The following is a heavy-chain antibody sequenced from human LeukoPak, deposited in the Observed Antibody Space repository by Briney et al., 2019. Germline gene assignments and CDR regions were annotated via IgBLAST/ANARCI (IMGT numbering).Heavy chain of an antibody. CDR3: ARDPLLWELPSDY. D-gene: IGHD1-26*01. CDR1: GFTFSTFW. V-gene: IGHV3-74*03. J-gene: IGHJ4*02. Sequence: PGGSLRLSCVASGFTFSTFWMHWVRQAPGKGQMWVSQINNDGSDTKYADSVKGRFTISRDNAKNTLYLQMNSLRAEDTAVYYCARDPLLWELPSDYWGQGTLVTVSS. CDR2: INNDGSDT.